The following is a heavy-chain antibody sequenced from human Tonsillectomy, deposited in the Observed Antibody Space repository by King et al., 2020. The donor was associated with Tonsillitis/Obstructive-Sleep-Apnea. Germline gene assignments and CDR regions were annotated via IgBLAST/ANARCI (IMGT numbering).Heavy chain of an antibody. D-gene: IGHD4-17*01. CDR2: SSSNGGST. J-gene: IGHJ4*02. CDR3: VKDDTYGDYRY. CDR1: GFTFSSYA. Sequence: VQLVESGGGLVQPGGSLRLSCSASGFTFSSYAMHWVRQAPGKGLEYVSASSSNGGSTYYADSVKGRFTISRDNSKNTLYLEMSSLRAEDTAVYYCVKDDTYGDYRYWGQGTLVTVSS. V-gene: IGHV3-64D*06.